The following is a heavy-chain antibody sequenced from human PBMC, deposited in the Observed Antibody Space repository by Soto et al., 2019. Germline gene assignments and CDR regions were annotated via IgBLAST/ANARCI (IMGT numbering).Heavy chain of an antibody. V-gene: IGHV4-34*01. CDR3: ARTTAAIHLNY. CDR1: GGSLSGNY. CDR2: THHSGST. J-gene: IGHJ4*02. D-gene: IGHD2-21*02. Sequence: QMHIQQWGTGLLKPSETLSLTCAVYGGSLSGNYWGWIRQPPGKGLEWIGETHHSGSTAYNPSLKSRVTISVDKSRNQFSLKLNSVTAADTAVYYCARTTAAIHLNYWSQGTLVTVSS.